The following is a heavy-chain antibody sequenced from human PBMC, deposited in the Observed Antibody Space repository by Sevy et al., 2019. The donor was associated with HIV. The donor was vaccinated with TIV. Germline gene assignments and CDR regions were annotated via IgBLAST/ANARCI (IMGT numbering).Heavy chain of an antibody. V-gene: IGHV3-30*18. CDR1: GFTFSSYG. J-gene: IGHJ4*02. D-gene: IGHD3-22*01. CDR2: ISYDGSNK. CDR3: AKDPNDSSGYYLDY. Sequence: GGSLRLSCAASGFTFSSYGMHWVRQAPGKGLEWVAVISYDGSNKYYADSVKGRFIISRDNSKNTLYLQMNSLRAEDTVVFYCAKDPNDSSGYYLDYWGQGTLVTVSS.